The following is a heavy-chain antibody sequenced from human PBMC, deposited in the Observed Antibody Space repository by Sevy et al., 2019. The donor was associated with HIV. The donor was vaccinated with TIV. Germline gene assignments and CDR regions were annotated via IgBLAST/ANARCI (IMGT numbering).Heavy chain of an antibody. J-gene: IGHJ6*02. V-gene: IGHV4-61*01. CDR3: ARGRGTTVTTTLNYYYAMDV. CDR2: VYYGGST. CDR1: GGSVRSDNYY. Sequence: SETLSLTCTVSGGSVRSDNYYWSWIRQPPGKGPEWIGYVYYGGSTNYSPSLKSRVTISIDTSKNQFSLKLSSVTAADTAVYYCARGRGTTVTTTLNYYYAMDVWGQRTTVTVSS. D-gene: IGHD4-4*01.